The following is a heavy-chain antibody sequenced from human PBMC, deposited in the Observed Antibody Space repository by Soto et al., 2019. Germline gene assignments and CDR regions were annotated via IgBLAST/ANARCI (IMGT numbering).Heavy chain of an antibody. CDR3: ARIKGIWSAYYYYYYMDV. V-gene: IGHV2-26*01. D-gene: IGHD3-3*01. CDR2: IFSNDEK. Sequence: QVTLKESGPVLVKPTETLTLTCTVSGFSLSNARMGVSWIRQPPGKALEWLAHIFSNDEKSYSTSLKSRLTISKDTSKSQVVLTMTNMDPVDTATYYCARIKGIWSAYYYYYYMDVWGKGTTVTVSS. CDR1: GFSLSNARMG. J-gene: IGHJ6*03.